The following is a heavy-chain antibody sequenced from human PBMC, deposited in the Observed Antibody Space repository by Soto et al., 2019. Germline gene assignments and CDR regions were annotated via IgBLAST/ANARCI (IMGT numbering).Heavy chain of an antibody. CDR3: AAESRARPDY. Sequence: EGSLRLSCAASGFSFSNYWMSWVRQAPGKGLEWVAIIKEDGSEKYYVDSVKGRFTISRDNARNSLYLQMNSLRAEDTAVYYCAAESRARPDYWGQGTPVTVSS. J-gene: IGHJ4*02. V-gene: IGHV3-7*05. CDR1: GFSFSNYW. CDR2: IKEDGSEK. D-gene: IGHD6-25*01.